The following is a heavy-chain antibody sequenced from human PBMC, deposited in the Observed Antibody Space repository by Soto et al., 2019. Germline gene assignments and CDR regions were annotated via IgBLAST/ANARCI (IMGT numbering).Heavy chain of an antibody. CDR3: VRLGSSGWTFFDY. J-gene: IGHJ4*02. CDR2: IYYSGST. V-gene: IGHV4-59*01. Sequence: ETLSLTCTVSGGSISGYHWSWIRQPPGKGLEWIGYIYYSGSTNYIPSLKSRVSISVDTSKNQFSLKLSSVTAADTAVYYCVRLGSSGWTFFDYWGQGTLVTVSS. CDR1: GGSISGYH. D-gene: IGHD6-19*01.